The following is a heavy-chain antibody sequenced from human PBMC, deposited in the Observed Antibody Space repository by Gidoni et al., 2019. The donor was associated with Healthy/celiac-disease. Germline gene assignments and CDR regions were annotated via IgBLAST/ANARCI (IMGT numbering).Heavy chain of an antibody. CDR3: ARRPTMIQIFGRAFDY. CDR1: GGPFSGSY. CDR2: ITHSGTT. V-gene: IGHV4-34*01. Sequence: QVQLLQLGAGLWKPSETLSLTCAVYGGPFSGSYCSWPRHPPGKGLEWLEEITHSGTTNYNPSLKRRVNKTVDTYKNQFSLKLRSVTAADTAVYYCARRPTMIQIFGRAFDYWGQGTLVTVSS. D-gene: IGHD5-18*01. J-gene: IGHJ4*02.